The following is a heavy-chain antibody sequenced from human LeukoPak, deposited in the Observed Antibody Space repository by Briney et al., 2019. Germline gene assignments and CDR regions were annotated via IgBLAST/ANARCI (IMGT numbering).Heavy chain of an antibody. J-gene: IGHJ4*02. CDR2: IYYSGST. V-gene: IGHV4-39*07. D-gene: IGHD6-13*01. CDR3: ARDQQQPWDY. Sequence: PSQTLSLTCTVSGGSISSGSYYWGWIRQPPGKGLEWIGSIYYSGSTYYNPSLKSRVTISVDTSKNQFSLKLSSVTAADTAVYYCARDQQQPWDYWGQGTLVTVPS. CDR1: GGSISSGSYY.